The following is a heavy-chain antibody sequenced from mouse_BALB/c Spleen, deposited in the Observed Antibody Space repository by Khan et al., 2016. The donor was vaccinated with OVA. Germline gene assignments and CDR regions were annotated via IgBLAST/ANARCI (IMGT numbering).Heavy chain of an antibody. CDR2: IWSDGST. D-gene: IGHD2-10*01. Sequence: QVQLKESGPGLVAPSQSLSITCTISGFSLTNYGIHWVRQPPGKGLEWLVVIWSDGSTTYNSTLKSRLSIPKDNSKSQVFLKMNSLQTDDTAMYYCARQPYYHYYVLDYWGQGTSVTVSS. J-gene: IGHJ4*01. CDR1: GFSLTNYG. CDR3: ARQPYYHYYVLDY. V-gene: IGHV2-6-1*01.